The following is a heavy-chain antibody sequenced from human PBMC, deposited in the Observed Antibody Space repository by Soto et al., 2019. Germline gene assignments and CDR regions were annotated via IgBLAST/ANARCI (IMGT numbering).Heavy chain of an antibody. D-gene: IGHD2-21*01. J-gene: IGHJ4*02. CDR1: GGTFSSYA. CDR3: ERAAYGDYLCFDY. Sequence: SVKVSCKASGGTFSSYAISWVRQAPGQGLEWMGGIIPIFGTANYAQKFQGRVTITADESTSTAYMELSSLRSEDTAVYYCERAAYGDYLCFDYWGQGTLVTVSS. V-gene: IGHV1-69*13. CDR2: IIPIFGTA.